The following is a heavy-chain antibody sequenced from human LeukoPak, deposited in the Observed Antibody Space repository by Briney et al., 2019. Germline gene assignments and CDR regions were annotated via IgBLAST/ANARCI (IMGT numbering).Heavy chain of an antibody. Sequence: SETLSLTCTVSGGSISSGGYYWSWIRQRPGKGLEWIGYIYYSGSTYYNPSLKSRVTISVDTSKNQFSLKLSSVTAADTAVYYCARGVVTAIFLDYWGQGTLVTVSS. V-gene: IGHV4-31*03. CDR3: ARGVVTAIFLDY. D-gene: IGHD2-21*02. CDR1: GGSISSGGYY. J-gene: IGHJ4*02. CDR2: IYYSGST.